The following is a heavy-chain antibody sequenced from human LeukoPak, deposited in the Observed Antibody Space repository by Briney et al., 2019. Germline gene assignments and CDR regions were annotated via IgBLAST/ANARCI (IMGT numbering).Heavy chain of an antibody. CDR3: ARGHALPPDYDFWSGYYPSQWYYYYGMDV. CDR1: GLTFSSYA. CDR2: ISGSGGST. D-gene: IGHD3-3*01. V-gene: IGHV3-23*01. J-gene: IGHJ6*02. Sequence: GGSLRLSCAASGLTFSSYAMSWVRQAPGKGLEWVSAISGSGGSTYYADSVKGRFTISRDNSKNTLYLQMNSLRAEDTAVYYCARGHALPPDYDFWSGYYPSQWYYYYGMDVWGQGTTVTVSS.